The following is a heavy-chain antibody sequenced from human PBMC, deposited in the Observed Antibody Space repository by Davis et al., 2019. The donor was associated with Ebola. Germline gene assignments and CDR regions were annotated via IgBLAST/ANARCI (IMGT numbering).Heavy chain of an antibody. CDR1: GYSFTSYW. CDR3: ARCSTVTTGWFDP. Sequence: KVSCKGSGYSFTSYWIGWVRQMPGKRLEWMGIIYPGDSDTRYSPSFQGQVTISADKSISTAYLQWSSLKASDTAMYYCARCSTVTTGWFDPWGQGTLVTVSS. D-gene: IGHD4-17*01. CDR2: IYPGDSDT. J-gene: IGHJ5*02. V-gene: IGHV5-51*01.